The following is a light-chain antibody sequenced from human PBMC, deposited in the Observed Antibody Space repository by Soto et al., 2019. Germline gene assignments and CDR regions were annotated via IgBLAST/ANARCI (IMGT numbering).Light chain of an antibody. CDR2: GAS. CDR3: QQYGISPLT. CDR1: QSVSSSY. V-gene: IGKV3-20*01. Sequence: EIVLTQSPGTLSLSPGERATLSCSASQSVSSSYLAWYQQKPGQAPRLLIDGASSRATGIPDRFSGSGSGTDLTLTISRLEHEEFAVYYCQQYGISPLTFGEGTKVEIK. J-gene: IGKJ4*02.